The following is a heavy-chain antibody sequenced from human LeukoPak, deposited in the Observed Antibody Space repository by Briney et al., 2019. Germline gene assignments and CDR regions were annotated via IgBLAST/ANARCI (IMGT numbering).Heavy chain of an antibody. Sequence: GESLKISCKGSGYSFTSYWIGWVRQMPGKGLEWMGIIYPGDSDTRYSPSFQGQVTISADKSISTAYLQWSSLKASDTAMYYCARPSKPDSSGYYYMSAFDIWGQGTMVTVSS. CDR1: GYSFTSYW. CDR2: IYPGDSDT. CDR3: ARPSKPDSSGYYYMSAFDI. V-gene: IGHV5-51*01. J-gene: IGHJ3*02. D-gene: IGHD3-22*01.